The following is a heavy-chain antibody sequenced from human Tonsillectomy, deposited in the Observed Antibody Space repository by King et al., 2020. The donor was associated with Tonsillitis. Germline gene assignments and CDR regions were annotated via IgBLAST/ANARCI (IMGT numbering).Heavy chain of an antibody. CDR2: ISSSSSTI. CDR1: GFTFSSCS. V-gene: IGHV3-48*01. J-gene: IGHJ5*02. D-gene: IGHD3-10*01. Sequence: VQLVESGGGLVQPGGSLRLSCAASGFTFSSCSMNWVRQAPGKGLEWVSYISSSSSTIYYTDSVKGRLTISRDNAKNSLYLQMNSLRVEDTAVYYCARDYYGSGSTPRAFDPWGQGTLVTVSS. CDR3: ARDYYGSGSTPRAFDP.